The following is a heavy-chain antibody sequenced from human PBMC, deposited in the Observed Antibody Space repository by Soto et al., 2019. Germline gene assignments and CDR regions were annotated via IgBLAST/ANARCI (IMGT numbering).Heavy chain of an antibody. CDR1: GYSFTSYW. V-gene: IGHV5-51*01. Sequence: PGESLKISCKGSGYSFTSYWIGWVRQMPGKGLEWMGIIYPGDSDTRYSPSFQGQVTISADKSISTAYLQWSSLKASDTAMYYCARFGIQLDYYYGMDVWGQGTTVTVSS. CDR3: ARFGIQLDYYYGMDV. CDR2: IYPGDSDT. D-gene: IGHD5-18*01. J-gene: IGHJ6*02.